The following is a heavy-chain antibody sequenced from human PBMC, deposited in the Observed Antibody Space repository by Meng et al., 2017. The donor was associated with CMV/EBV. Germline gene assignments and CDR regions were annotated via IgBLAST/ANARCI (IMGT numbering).Heavy chain of an antibody. J-gene: IGHJ4*02. CDR1: GFTFSTFG. CDR2: ITSSSGYI. V-gene: IGHV3-21*01. CDR3: ARAGGAVAGRGGFDH. D-gene: IGHD6-19*01. Sequence: SGFTFSTFGMSWVRRAPGKGLEWVASITSSSGYIFYADSVKGRFTISRDNAKNLLFLQMNSLRANDTAVYYCARAGGAVAGRGGFDHWGLGTLVTVSS.